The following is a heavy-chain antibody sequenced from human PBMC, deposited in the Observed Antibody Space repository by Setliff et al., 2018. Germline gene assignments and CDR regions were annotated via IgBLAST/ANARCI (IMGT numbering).Heavy chain of an antibody. CDR3: ARHRAVAGAYYFDF. Sequence: SCAVSGYSISSGYYWGWIRQPPGKGLEWIGSIYYSGNTYYNASLKGRVTISGDTSKNQFSLKLTAVTAADTAIYYCARHRAVAGAYYFDFWGQGTLVTV. CDR1: GYSISSGYY. V-gene: IGHV4-38-2*01. J-gene: IGHJ4*02. D-gene: IGHD6-19*01. CDR2: IYYSGNT.